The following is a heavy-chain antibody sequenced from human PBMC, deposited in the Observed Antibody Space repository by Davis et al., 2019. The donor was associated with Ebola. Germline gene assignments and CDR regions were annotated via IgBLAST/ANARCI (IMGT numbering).Heavy chain of an antibody. J-gene: IGHJ6*02. CDR1: GFSFPDYA. V-gene: IGHV3-9*01. Sequence: SLKISCAVSGFSFPDYAMHWVRHRPGKGLEWVSGISWNGVITGYAGSVKGRFTITRDNAKNSLYLQMSSLRAEDTALYYCAKDISESFYSGSQDVWGQGTTVTVSS. CDR2: ISWNGVIT. CDR3: AKDISESFYSGSQDV. D-gene: IGHD1-26*01.